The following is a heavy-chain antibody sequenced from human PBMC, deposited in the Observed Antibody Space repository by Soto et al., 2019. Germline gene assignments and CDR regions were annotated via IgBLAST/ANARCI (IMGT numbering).Heavy chain of an antibody. D-gene: IGHD6-13*01. CDR3: ARDHSSVAAARRPGFDY. J-gene: IGHJ4*02. Sequence: GGSLRLSCAASGFTFSSYSMNWVRQAPGKGLEWVSYISSSCSTIYYADSVKGRFTISRDNAKNSLYLQMNSLRAEDTAVYYCARDHSSVAAARRPGFDYWGQGTLVTVSS. CDR2: ISSSCSTI. CDR1: GFTFSSYS. V-gene: IGHV3-48*01.